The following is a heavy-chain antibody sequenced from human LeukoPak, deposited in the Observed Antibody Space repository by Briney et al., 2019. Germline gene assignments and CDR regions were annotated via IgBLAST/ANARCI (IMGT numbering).Heavy chain of an antibody. J-gene: IGHJ5*01. CDR3: ARDSSGYVSLFDP. CDR2: INPNSGGT. Sequence: ASVKVSCKASGYTFTGYYMHWVRQAPGQGLEWMGWINPNSGGTNYAQKFQGRVTMTRDTSISTAYMELSRLRSDGTAVYYCARDSSGYVSLFDPWGQGTLVTVSS. CDR1: GYTFTGYY. V-gene: IGHV1-2*02. D-gene: IGHD3-22*01.